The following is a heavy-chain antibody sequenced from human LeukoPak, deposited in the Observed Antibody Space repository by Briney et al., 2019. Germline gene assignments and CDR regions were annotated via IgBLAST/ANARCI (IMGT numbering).Heavy chain of an antibody. V-gene: IGHV1-69*01. CDR3: AREDYYYDSSGYYYDRLGAFDI. J-gene: IGHJ3*02. CDR1: XGTFSXXX. D-gene: IGHD3-22*01. Sequence: CXXSXGTFSXXXISWVRQAPGQGLEWMGGIIPIFGTANYAQKFQGRVTITADESTSTAYMELSSLRSEDTAVYYCAREDYYYDSSGYYYDRLGAFDIWGQGTMVTVSS. CDR2: IIPIFGTA.